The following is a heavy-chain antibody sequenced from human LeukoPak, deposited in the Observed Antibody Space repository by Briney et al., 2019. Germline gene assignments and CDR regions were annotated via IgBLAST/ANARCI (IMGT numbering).Heavy chain of an antibody. V-gene: IGHV1-3*01. CDR2: IDADNGDT. Sequence: ASVKVSCKASGYSFNAYAIHWLRQAPGQRFECMGWIDADNGDTTYSQNLQGRVTITRDTSARTVYMELSSLRSEDTAAYYCARGSTSDWPLDHWGQETLVTIST. CDR1: GYSFNAYA. CDR3: ARGSTSDWPLDH. D-gene: IGHD6-19*01. J-gene: IGHJ4*02.